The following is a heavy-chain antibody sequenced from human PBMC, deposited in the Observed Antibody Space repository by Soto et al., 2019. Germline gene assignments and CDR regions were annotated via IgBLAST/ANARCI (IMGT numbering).Heavy chain of an antibody. V-gene: IGHV1-46*01. CDR1: GYTFTSYY. Sequence: ASVKVSCKASGYTFTSYYMHWVRQAPGQGLEWIGIINPSGGSTSYAQKFQGRVTMTRDTSTSTVYMELSSLRPEDTAVYYCARARGHCSGGSCYSSYFDYWGQGTLVTVSS. D-gene: IGHD2-15*01. CDR3: ARARGHCSGGSCYSSYFDY. J-gene: IGHJ4*02. CDR2: INPSGGST.